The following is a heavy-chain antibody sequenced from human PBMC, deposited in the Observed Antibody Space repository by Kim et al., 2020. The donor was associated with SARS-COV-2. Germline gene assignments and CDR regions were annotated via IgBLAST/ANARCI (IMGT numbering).Heavy chain of an antibody. D-gene: IGHD6-13*01. V-gene: IGHV1-2*02. CDR2: INPNSGGT. J-gene: IGHJ4*02. CDR3: ARGMRAGYSSSWYNY. CDR1: GYTFTGYY. Sequence: ASVKVSCKASGYTFTGYYMHWVRQAPGQGLEWMGWINPNSGGTNYAQKFQGRVTMTRDTSISTAYMELSRLRSDDTAVYYCARGMRAGYSSSWYNYWGQGTLVTVSS.